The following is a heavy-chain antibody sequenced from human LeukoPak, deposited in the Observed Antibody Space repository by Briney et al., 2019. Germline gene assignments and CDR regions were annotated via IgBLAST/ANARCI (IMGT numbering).Heavy chain of an antibody. CDR1: GYTFTGYY. Sequence: ASVKVSCKASGYTFTGYYMHWVRQAPGQGLEWMGWINPNSGGTNYAQKFQGRVTMTRDTSISTAYMELSRLRSDDTAVYYCARLADYYDSSGLDYWGQGTLVTVSS. D-gene: IGHD3-22*01. J-gene: IGHJ4*02. CDR2: INPNSGGT. V-gene: IGHV1-2*02. CDR3: ARLADYYDSSGLDY.